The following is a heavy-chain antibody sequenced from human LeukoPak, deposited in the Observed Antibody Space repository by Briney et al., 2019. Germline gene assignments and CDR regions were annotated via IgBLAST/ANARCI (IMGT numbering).Heavy chain of an antibody. Sequence: ASVKVSCKASGGTFSSYAISWVRQAPGQGLEWMGRIIPILGIANYAQKFQGRVTITADKSTSTAYMELSSLGSEDTAVYYCARDQSIQLWLSSWGQGTLVTVSS. CDR1: GGTFSSYA. J-gene: IGHJ5*02. V-gene: IGHV1-69*04. D-gene: IGHD5-18*01. CDR2: IIPILGIA. CDR3: ARDQSIQLWLSS.